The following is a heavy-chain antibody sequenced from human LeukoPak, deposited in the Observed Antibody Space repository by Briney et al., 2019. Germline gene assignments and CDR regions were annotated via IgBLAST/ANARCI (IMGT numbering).Heavy chain of an antibody. CDR1: GGSFSGYY. V-gene: IGHV4-34*01. J-gene: IGHJ3*02. Sequence: TSSETLSLTCAVYGGSFSGYYWSWIRQPPGKGLEWIGEINHSGSTNYNPSLKSRVTISVDTSKNQFSLKLSSVTAADTAVYYCARAVKVATIPSDAFDIWGQGTMVTVSS. D-gene: IGHD5-12*01. CDR3: ARAVKVATIPSDAFDI. CDR2: INHSGST.